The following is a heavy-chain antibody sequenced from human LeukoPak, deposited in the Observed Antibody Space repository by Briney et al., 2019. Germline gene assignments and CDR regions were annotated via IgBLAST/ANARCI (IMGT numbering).Heavy chain of an antibody. J-gene: IGHJ4*02. Sequence: SVKVSCKASGGTFSNYALSWVRQAPGQGLEWMGRIIPILDIANYAQKFQGRVTITADKSTSTAYMELSSLRSEDTAVYYCALLDSSGYPPFDYWGQGTLVTVSS. CDR2: IIPILDIA. CDR1: GGTFSNYA. V-gene: IGHV1-69*04. D-gene: IGHD3-22*01. CDR3: ALLDSSGYPPFDY.